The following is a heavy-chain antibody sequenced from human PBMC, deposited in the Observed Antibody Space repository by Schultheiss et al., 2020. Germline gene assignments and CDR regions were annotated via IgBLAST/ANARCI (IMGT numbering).Heavy chain of an antibody. CDR2: INHSGGT. J-gene: IGHJ6*02. Sequence: SETLSLTCAVYGGSFRDNYWRWIRQPPGRGLEWIGEINHSGGTKYKPSLKSRVTISVDTSKNQFSLKLSSVTAADTAVYYCARDGGREDIVVVPAASLDVWGQGTTVTVSS. V-gene: IGHV4-34*01. D-gene: IGHD2-2*01. CDR1: GGSFRDNY. CDR3: ARDGGREDIVVVPAASLDV.